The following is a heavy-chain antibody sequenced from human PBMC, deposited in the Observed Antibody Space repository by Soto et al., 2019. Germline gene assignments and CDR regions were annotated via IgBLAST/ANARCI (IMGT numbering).Heavy chain of an antibody. D-gene: IGHD1-1*01. V-gene: IGHV4-34*04. Sequence: ETLSLTXAVSGGSFGGHYWSWIRHVPGKGLECIGEVNRDGTTNLNPSLGSRSTISVDPTKFQFSLRVTSVTAADTAVYYCAREHDFGHSVTHYSYYFGMDVWGQGTTATVSS. J-gene: IGHJ6*02. CDR3: AREHDFGHSVTHYSYYFGMDV. CDR2: VNRDGTT. CDR1: GGSFGGHY.